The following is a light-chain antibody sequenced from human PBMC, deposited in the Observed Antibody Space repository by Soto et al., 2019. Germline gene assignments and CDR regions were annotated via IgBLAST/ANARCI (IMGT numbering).Light chain of an antibody. J-gene: IGKJ1*01. CDR2: GAS. CDR1: QSFSSN. Sequence: EIVMTQSPATLSVSPGERATLSCRASQSFSSNLAWYQQKPGQAPRLLIYGASTRATGVPARFSGSGSGTEFTLTISSLQSEDFAVYYCQQYGSSPWTFGQGTKVDIK. V-gene: IGKV3D-15*02. CDR3: QQYGSSPWT.